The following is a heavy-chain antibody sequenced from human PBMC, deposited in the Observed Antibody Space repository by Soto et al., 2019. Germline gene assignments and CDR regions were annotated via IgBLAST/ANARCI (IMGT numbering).Heavy chain of an antibody. V-gene: IGHV1-3*01. CDR2: ISSGNGNT. CDR3: ARKRQLVYFDP. CDR1: GYIFTSYT. Sequence: QVQLVQSGPEVKEPGASVKVSCKTSGYIFTSYTIHWVRQAPGQGLEWMGSISSGNGNTKFSQKFQGRVTFTRDTTEGTAYMELGSLSYQAAALYYCARKRQLVYFDPWGQGTLVTVSS. J-gene: IGHJ4*02. D-gene: IGHD6-6*01.